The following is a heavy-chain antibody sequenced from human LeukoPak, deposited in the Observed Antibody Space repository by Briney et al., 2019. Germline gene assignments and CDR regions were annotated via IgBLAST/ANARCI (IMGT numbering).Heavy chain of an antibody. CDR2: IYHSGST. D-gene: IGHD1-14*01. CDR1: GYSISSGYY. Sequence: SETLSLTCTVSGYSISSGYYWGWIRRPPGKGLEWIGSIYHSGSTYYNPSLKSRVTISVDTSKNQFSLKLSSVTAADTAVYYCARNPGANFDYWGQGTLVTVSS. J-gene: IGHJ4*02. V-gene: IGHV4-38-2*02. CDR3: ARNPGANFDY.